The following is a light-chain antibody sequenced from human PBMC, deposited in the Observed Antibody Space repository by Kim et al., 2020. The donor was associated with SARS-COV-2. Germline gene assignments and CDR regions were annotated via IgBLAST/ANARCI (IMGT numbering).Light chain of an antibody. V-gene: IGLV2-14*03. CDR1: SSDVGTYNY. CDR2: DVN. J-gene: IGLJ1*01. Sequence: QSALTQPTSVSGSPGQSITISCTGTSSDVGTYNYVSWYQQYLGKAPKLMIYDVNKRPSGVSNRFSGSKSGNTASLTISGLQAEDEADYYCSSYATSRSYVFGTGTKVTVL. CDR3: SSYATSRSYV.